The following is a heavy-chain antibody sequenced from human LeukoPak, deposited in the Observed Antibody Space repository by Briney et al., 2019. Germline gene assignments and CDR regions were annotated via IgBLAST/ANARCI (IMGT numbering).Heavy chain of an antibody. D-gene: IGHD6-19*01. CDR3: ARAAGYSSGWSDS. J-gene: IGHJ5*01. V-gene: IGHV6-1*01. CDR2: TYYRSKWYY. Sequence: SQAISLTCAISGDSVSSNSAAWNWIRQSPSRGLEWLGRTYYRSKWYYDYAASLKSRITINPDTSKNQFSLQLNSVTPEDTAVYYCARAAGYSSGWSDSWGQGTLVTVSS. CDR1: GDSVSSNSAA.